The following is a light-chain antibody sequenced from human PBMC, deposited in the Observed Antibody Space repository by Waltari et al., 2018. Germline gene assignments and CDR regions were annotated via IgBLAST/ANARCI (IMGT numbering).Light chain of an antibody. J-gene: IGKJ2*01. Sequence: DIQMTQSPSILSASVGDRVTNTCRASQSIRTWLAWYQQKPGKAPKLLLYSTSNLETGVPSRFSGSGSGTECSLTISSLQPDDFATYYCQQYNTYATYTFGQGTKLEIK. CDR3: QQYNTYATYT. CDR1: QSIRTW. CDR2: STS. V-gene: IGKV1-5*03.